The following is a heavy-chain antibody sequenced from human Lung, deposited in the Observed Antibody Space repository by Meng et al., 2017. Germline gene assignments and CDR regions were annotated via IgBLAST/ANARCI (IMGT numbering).Heavy chain of an antibody. CDR3: ARVKYSSSWYLDF. V-gene: IGHV4-39*07. Sequence: PPLQEAGPALVNPSETLVPTCTVSGCSIRMSSYYWGWIRHPPEKGLEWIGSISDGGNTYYNPSLQSRVSISVDTSKNQFSLKLRSVTAADTAVYYCARVKYSSSWYLDFWGQGALVTVSS. CDR1: GCSIRMSSYY. D-gene: IGHD6-13*01. CDR2: ISDGGNT. J-gene: IGHJ4*02.